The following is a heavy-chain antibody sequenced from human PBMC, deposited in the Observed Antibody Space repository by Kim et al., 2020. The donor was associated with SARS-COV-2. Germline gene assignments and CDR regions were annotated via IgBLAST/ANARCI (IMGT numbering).Heavy chain of an antibody. CDR1: GYTFTSYG. V-gene: IGHV1-18*01. CDR2: ISAYNGNT. D-gene: IGHD3-9*01. Sequence: ASVKVSCKASGYTFTSYGISWVRQAPGQGLEWMGWISAYNGNTNYAQKLQGRVTMTTDTSTSTAYMELRSLRSDDTAVYYCARGYYDILTGYYYYFDYWGQGTLVTVSS. J-gene: IGHJ4*02. CDR3: ARGYYDILTGYYYYFDY.